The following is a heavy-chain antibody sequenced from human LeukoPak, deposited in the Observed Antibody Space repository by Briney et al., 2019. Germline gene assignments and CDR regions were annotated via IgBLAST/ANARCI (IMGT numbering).Heavy chain of an antibody. CDR3: ARLWSYYDSSGYYDWFDP. D-gene: IGHD3-22*01. V-gene: IGHV4-39*01. CDR1: GGSISSSSYY. Sequence: SETLSLTCTVSGGSISSSSYYWGWIRQRPGKGLEWIGSIYYSGSTYYNPSLKSRVTISVDTSKNQFSLKLSSVTAADTAVYYCARLWSYYDSSGYYDWFDPWGQGTLVTVSS. CDR2: IYYSGST. J-gene: IGHJ5*02.